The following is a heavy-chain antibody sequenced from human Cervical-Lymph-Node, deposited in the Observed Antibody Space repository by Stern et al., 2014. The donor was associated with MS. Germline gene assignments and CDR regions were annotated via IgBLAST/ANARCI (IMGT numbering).Heavy chain of an antibody. V-gene: IGHV3-21*01. CDR3: SRGANSGRGGMDV. CDR2: ISSSSSYS. D-gene: IGHD4-23*01. CDR1: GFTFSSFT. Sequence: LQLVESGGRLVKPGESLRLSCAVSGFTFSSFTMNWVRQAPGTGLEWVSSISSSSSYSHYADSVKGRFTVSRDNAKNTLYLQMNSLRADDTSMYYCSRGANSGRGGMDVGGQGTTVTV. J-gene: IGHJ6*02.